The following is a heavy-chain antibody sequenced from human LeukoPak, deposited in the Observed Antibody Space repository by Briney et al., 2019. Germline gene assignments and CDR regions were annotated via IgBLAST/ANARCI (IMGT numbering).Heavy chain of an antibody. V-gene: IGHV1-24*01. CDR1: GPTPRDLS. CDR3: STETAGNY. CDR2: YDPEDDER. D-gene: IGHD3-10*01. Sequence: ASVKLSCKAFGPTPRDLSIHWVRRAPGKGLEWMGGYDPEDDERIYSEKFLGRVTLTEDTSTDTAYMELTSLRSDDTAVYYCSTETAGNYWGQGTLVTVSS. J-gene: IGHJ4*02.